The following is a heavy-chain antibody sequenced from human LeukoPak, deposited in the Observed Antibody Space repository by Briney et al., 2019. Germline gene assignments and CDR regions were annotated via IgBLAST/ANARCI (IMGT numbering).Heavy chain of an antibody. CDR3: ARLSRGSGLLGY. J-gene: IGHJ4*02. CDR2: IYSGGST. D-gene: IGHD3-10*01. V-gene: IGHV3-53*01. Sequence: GGCLRLSCAASGFTVSSNYMSWVRQAPGKGLEWVSVIYSGGSTYYADSVKGRFTISRDNSKNTLYLQMNSLRAEDTAVYYCARLSRGSGLLGYWGQGTLVTVSS. CDR1: GFTVSSNY.